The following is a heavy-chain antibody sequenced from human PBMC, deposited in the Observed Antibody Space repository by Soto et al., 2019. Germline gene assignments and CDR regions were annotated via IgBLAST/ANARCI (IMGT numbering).Heavy chain of an antibody. J-gene: IGHJ6*02. CDR3: ARPANIAGRAGDHYYYYGMDV. D-gene: IGHD1-26*01. CDR1: EGSFSNYA. V-gene: IGHV1-69*06. Sequence: QVQLVQSGAEVKKPGSSEKVSCKTSEGSFSNYAISWVRQAPGQGLEWMGGIVPVFGSVKYAQNFHGRVTLPADTVTTTAYMELSSLRSDDTAVYYCARPANIAGRAGDHYYYYGMDVWGQGTTVTVAS. CDR2: IVPVFGSV.